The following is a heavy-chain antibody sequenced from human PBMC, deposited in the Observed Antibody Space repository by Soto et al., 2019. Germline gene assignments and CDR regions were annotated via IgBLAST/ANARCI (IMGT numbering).Heavy chain of an antibody. V-gene: IGHV3-53*01. J-gene: IGHJ3*01. CDR1: GFTFSNND. D-gene: IGHD3-22*01. CDR2: IYSGGST. CDR3: ATRPLLPGAP. Sequence: EVQLVESGGGLLKPGGSLRLSGAASGFTFSNNDMNWVRQAPGKGLEWVSLIYSGGSTYYADSVKGRFTISRDNSKNTLYLQMSSLRAEDTAVYYSATRPLLPGAPWGQGTMVTVSS.